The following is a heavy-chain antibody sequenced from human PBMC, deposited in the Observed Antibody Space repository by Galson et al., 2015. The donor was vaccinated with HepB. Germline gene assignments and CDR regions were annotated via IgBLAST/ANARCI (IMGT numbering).Heavy chain of an antibody. CDR3: AREREATHVDH. V-gene: IGHV3-11*01. J-gene: IGHJ5*02. Sequence: SLRLSCAASGFTFSDNYMSWFRQAPGKGLEWVSYISRRGSTTYHADSVKGRFTISRDNAKNSLYLQMNSLRDEDTAVYYCAREREATHVDHWGQGTLVIVSS. CDR1: GFTFSDNY. CDR2: ISRRGSTT.